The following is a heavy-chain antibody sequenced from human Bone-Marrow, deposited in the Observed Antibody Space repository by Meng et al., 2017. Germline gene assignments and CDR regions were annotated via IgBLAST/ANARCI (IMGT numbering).Heavy chain of an antibody. Sequence: ESGGGLVKPGGSLRLSCAASGFTFSSYSMNWVRQPPGKGLEWIGEFHHSGTTNYNPSLRSRVTISVDTSKNQFSLRLTSVTAADTAVYYCAASPGWWRIDSWGQGTLVTVSS. CDR2: FHHSGTT. CDR3: AASPGWWRIDS. J-gene: IGHJ4*02. D-gene: IGHD6-19*01. V-gene: IGHV4-4*02. CDR1: GFTFSSYSM.